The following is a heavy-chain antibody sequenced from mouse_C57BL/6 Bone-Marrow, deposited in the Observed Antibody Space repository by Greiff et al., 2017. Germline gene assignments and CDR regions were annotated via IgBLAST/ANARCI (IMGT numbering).Heavy chain of an antibody. J-gene: IGHJ4*01. D-gene: IGHD2-14*01. CDR1: GYTFTSYG. Sequence: QVQLKESGAELARPGASVKLSCKASGYTFTSYGISWVKQRTGQGLEWIGEIYPRSGNTYYNEKFKGKATLTADKSSSTAYMELRSLTSEDSAVYYCAMGGTGAMDYWGQGTSVTVSS. CDR2: IYPRSGNT. V-gene: IGHV1-81*01. CDR3: AMGGTGAMDY.